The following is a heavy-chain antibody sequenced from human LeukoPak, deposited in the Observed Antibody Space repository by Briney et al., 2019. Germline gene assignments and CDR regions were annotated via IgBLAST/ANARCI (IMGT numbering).Heavy chain of an antibody. CDR3: ARDRRRIVVVTTGNDAFDI. CDR2: ISAYSGDT. D-gene: IGHD3-22*01. V-gene: IGHV1-18*01. J-gene: IGHJ3*02. CDR1: GYTFTSYG. Sequence: ASVKVSCKASGYTFTSYGISWVRQAPGQGLEWMGWISAYSGDTNYAQKFQGRVTITADESTSTAYMELSSLRSEDTAVYYCARDRRRIVVVTTGNDAFDIWGQGTMVTVSS.